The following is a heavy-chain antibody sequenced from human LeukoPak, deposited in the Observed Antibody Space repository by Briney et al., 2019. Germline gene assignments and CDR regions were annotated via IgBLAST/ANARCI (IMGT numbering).Heavy chain of an antibody. CDR2: IYYSGST. J-gene: IGHJ5*02. V-gene: IGHV4-39*01. CDR1: GGSISSSSYY. D-gene: IGHD5-12*01. Sequence: SETLSLTCTVSGGSISSSSYYWGWIRQPPGKGLEWIGSIYYSGSTYYNPSLKSRVTISVDTSKNQFSLKLSSVTAADTAVYYCARRVGRDGYNYRVGRNWFDPWGQGTLVTVSS. CDR3: ARRVGRDGYNYRVGRNWFDP.